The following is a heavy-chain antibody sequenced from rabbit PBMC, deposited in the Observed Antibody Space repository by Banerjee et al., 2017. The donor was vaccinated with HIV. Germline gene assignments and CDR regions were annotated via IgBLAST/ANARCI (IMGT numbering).Heavy chain of an antibody. CDR1: AFSFSNKYV. V-gene: IGHV1S45*01. D-gene: IGHD2-1*01. CDR3: ARGRITMTMNL. CDR2: IYAGSSGDS. J-gene: IGHJ4*01. Sequence: ETGGGLVQPEGSLTLTCTASAFSFSNKYVMCWVRQAPGKGLEWIAFIYAGSSGDSYYASWAKGRFTISKTSSTTVTLQMTSLTAADTATYFCARGRITMTMNLWGPGTLVTVS.